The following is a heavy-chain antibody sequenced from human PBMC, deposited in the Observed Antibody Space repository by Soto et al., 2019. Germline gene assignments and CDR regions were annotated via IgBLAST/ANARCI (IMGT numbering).Heavy chain of an antibody. Sequence: GASVKVSCKASGYTLTDYYLHWVRQAPGQGLEWMGWINPGSGATKYKEKFEGRLTLTRDTSISTGFMELSSLRSDDTATYFCAREGYGVAFDARAQGTMVPVSS. J-gene: IGHJ3*01. CDR3: AREGYGVAFDA. CDR2: INPGSGAT. V-gene: IGHV1-2*02. D-gene: IGHD5-12*01. CDR1: GYTLTDYY.